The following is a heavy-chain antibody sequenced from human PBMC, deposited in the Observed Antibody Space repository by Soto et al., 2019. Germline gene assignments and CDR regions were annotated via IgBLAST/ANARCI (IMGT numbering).Heavy chain of an antibody. CDR2: ISYDGSNK. CDR1: GFTFSSYG. V-gene: IGHV3-30*18. Sequence: QVQLVESGGGVVQPGRSLRLSCAASGFTFSSYGMHWVRQAPGKGLEWVAVISYDGSNKYYADSVKGRFTISRDNSKNTRYLQMNSLRAEDTAVYYYAKSLYCISTSCHHIVDDYGMDVWGQGTTVTVSS. D-gene: IGHD2-2*01. J-gene: IGHJ6*02. CDR3: AKSLYCISTSCHHIVDDYGMDV.